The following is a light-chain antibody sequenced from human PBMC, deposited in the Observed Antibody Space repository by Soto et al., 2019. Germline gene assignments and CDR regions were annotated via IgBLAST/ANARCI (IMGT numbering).Light chain of an antibody. CDR2: DAS. J-gene: IGKJ1*01. Sequence: DIQMTQSPSTLSLSVGDRATITCRASQSISSWLAWYQQKPGQAPRLLIYDASSMASGVPSRFSGRGSGTEFTLTILSLQPDDFATYYCQRYKSYWTFGQGTKVDIK. V-gene: IGKV1-5*01. CDR1: QSISSW. CDR3: QRYKSYWT.